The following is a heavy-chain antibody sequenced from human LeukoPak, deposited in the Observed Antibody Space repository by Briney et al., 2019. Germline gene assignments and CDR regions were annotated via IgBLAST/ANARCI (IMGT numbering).Heavy chain of an antibody. D-gene: IGHD2-8*02. CDR1: GYTFTTYD. CDR2: MNPNSANT. J-gene: IGHJ4*02. CDR3: ARARLVRGPVTPLYYFDY. Sequence: ASVKVSCMASGYTFTTYDINWVRQATGQGLEWMGWMNPNSANTGYAQKFQGRVTITRNTSISTAYMELNSLRSDDTAVYYCARARLVRGPVTPLYYFDYWGQGVLVTVSS. V-gene: IGHV1-8*03.